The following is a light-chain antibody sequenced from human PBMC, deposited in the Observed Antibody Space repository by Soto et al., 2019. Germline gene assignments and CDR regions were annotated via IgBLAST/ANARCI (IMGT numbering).Light chain of an antibody. CDR1: QSISSW. CDR3: QQYHSYSYT. J-gene: IGKJ2*01. CDR2: EAS. Sequence: DIQMTQSPSTLSASVGDRVTITCRASQSISSWLAWYHQKPGKAPQLLIYEASSLDSGVPSRFSGSGSGTEFTLKISSLEPDDFATYYCQQYHSYSYTFGQGTKLEIK. V-gene: IGKV1-5*03.